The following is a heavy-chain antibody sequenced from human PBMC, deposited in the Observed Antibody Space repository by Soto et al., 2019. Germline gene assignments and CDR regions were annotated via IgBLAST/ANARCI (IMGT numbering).Heavy chain of an antibody. CDR2: FYYSGLT. CDR3: ARAQKAVAGKPERYYYYYMDV. CDR1: GASMNTYY. Sequence: SETLSLTCAVSGASMNTYYWSWIRQPPGKGLEWIGYFYYSGLTNYNPSLKSRVTISLDTSKNQFSLKLSSVTAADTAVYYCARAQKAVAGKPERYYYYYMDVWGKGTTVTVSS. V-gene: IGHV4-59*08. D-gene: IGHD6-19*01. J-gene: IGHJ6*03.